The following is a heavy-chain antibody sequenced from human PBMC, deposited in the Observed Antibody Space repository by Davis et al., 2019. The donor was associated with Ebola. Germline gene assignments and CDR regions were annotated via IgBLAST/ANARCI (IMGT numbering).Heavy chain of an antibody. Sequence: PSETLSLTCTVSGGSISSGDYYWSWIRQPPGKGLEWIGYIYYSGSTYYNPSLKSRVTISVDTSKNQFSLKLSSVTAADTAVYYCARAIGDGYYGSGSYYLHYYYGMDVWGQGTTVTVSS. V-gene: IGHV4-30-4*01. CDR3: ARAIGDGYYGSGSYYLHYYYGMDV. D-gene: IGHD3-10*01. CDR1: GGSISSGDYY. J-gene: IGHJ6*02. CDR2: IYYSGST.